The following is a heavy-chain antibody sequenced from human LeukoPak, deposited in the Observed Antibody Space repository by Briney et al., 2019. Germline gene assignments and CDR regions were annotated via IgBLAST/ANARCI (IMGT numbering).Heavy chain of an antibody. CDR3: ARTYYSNYVHYFDY. J-gene: IGHJ4*02. CDR1: GFTFSSYG. CDR2: ISYDGSNK. Sequence: HPGRSLRLSCAASGFTFSSYGMHWVRQAPGKGLEWVAVISYDGSNKYYADSVKGRFTISRDNSKNTLYLQMNSLRAEDTAVYYCARTYYSNYVHYFDYWGQGTLVTVSS. V-gene: IGHV3-30*03. D-gene: IGHD4-11*01.